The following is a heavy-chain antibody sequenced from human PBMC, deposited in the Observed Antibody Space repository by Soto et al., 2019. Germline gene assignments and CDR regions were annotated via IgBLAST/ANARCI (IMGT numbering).Heavy chain of an antibody. D-gene: IGHD5-18*01. CDR2: IIPIFGTA. J-gene: IGHJ6*02. CDR1: GGTFSSYA. CDR3: ARTLRRTVDTDCYYGMDV. V-gene: IGHV1-69*13. Sequence: SVKVSCKASGGTFSSYAISWVRQAPGQGLEWMGGIIPIFGTANYAQKFQGRVTITADESTSTAYMELSSLRSEDTAVYYCARTLRRTVDTDCYYGMDVWGQGTTVTVSS.